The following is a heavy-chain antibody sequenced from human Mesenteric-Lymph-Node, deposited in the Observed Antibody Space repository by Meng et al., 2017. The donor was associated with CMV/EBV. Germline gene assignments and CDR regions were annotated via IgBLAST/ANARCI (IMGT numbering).Heavy chain of an antibody. CDR1: GITFTDHW. Sequence: GESLKISCAASGITFTDHWLHWVRQAPGKGLVWVSRINSDGSSTTYADSVKGRFTISRDNAKNTLYLQMNSLRAEDTAVYYCANHYGSGTYCFHYWGQGILVTVSS. CDR3: ANHYGSGTYCFHY. V-gene: IGHV3-74*01. J-gene: IGHJ4*02. D-gene: IGHD3-10*01. CDR2: INSDGSST.